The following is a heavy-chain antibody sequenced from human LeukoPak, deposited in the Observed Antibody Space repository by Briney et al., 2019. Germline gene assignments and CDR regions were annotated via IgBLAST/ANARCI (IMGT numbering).Heavy chain of an antibody. J-gene: IGHJ6*03. Sequence: GGSLRLSCAASGFTFSSYGMHWVRQAPGKGLEWVAFIRYDGSNKYYADSVKGRFTISRDNSKNTLYLQMNSLRAEDTAVYYCAKDRSGWDYYYYYMDVWGKGTTVTVSS. CDR1: GFTFSSYG. D-gene: IGHD1-26*01. V-gene: IGHV3-30*02. CDR3: AKDRSGWDYYYYYMDV. CDR2: IRYDGSNK.